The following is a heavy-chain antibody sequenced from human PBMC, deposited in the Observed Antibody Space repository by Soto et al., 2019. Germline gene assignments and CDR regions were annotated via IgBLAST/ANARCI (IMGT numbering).Heavy chain of an antibody. Sequence: SVEVCWEASGGGFGSCARRWGRQAPGQGLEWMGGIIPIFGTANYAQKFQGRVTITADESTSTAYMELSSLRSEDTAVYYCARVWNYDFWSGFSTPYHYGMDVWAQGTTVTVPS. CDR2: IIPIFGTA. J-gene: IGHJ6*02. CDR3: ARVWNYDFWSGFSTPYHYGMDV. V-gene: IGHV1-69*01. D-gene: IGHD3-3*01. CDR1: GGGFGSCA.